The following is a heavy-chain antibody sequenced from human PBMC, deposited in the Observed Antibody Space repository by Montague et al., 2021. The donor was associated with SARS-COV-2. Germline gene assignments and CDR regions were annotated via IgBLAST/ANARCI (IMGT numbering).Heavy chain of an antibody. CDR1: DDSISSSSYY. D-gene: IGHD3-3*01. CDR2: IYYSGST. Sequence: SETLSLTCTVSDDSISSSSYYWAWIRQPPGKGLEWIGSIYYSGSTYYNPSLKSRVTISVGTSKKQFSLNLSSVTAADTAVFYCVRGRSGYFNPLDYWGQGTLVTVSS. J-gene: IGHJ4*02. CDR3: VRGRSGYFNPLDY. V-gene: IGHV4-39*01.